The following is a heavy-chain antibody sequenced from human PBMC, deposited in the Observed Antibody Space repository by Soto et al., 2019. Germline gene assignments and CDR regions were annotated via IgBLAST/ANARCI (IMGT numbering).Heavy chain of an antibody. D-gene: IGHD5-18*01. CDR3: ARGLVDTAITGHFDY. J-gene: IGHJ4*02. CDR1: GGSFSGYY. V-gene: IGHV4-34*01. Sequence: SESLSLTCAVYGGSFSGYYWSWIRQPPGKGLEWIGEINHSGSTNYNPSLKSRVTISVDTSKNQFSLKLSSVTAADTAVYYCARGLVDTAITGHFDYWGQGTLVTVSS. CDR2: INHSGST.